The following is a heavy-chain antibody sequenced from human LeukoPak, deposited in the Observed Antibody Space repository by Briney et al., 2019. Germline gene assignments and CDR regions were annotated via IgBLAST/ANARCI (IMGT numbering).Heavy chain of an antibody. V-gene: IGHV1-2*02. CDR1: GYTFTGYY. J-gene: IGHJ4*02. Sequence: ASVKVSCKASGYTFTGYYMHWVRQAPGQGLEWMGWINPNSCGTNYAQKFQGRVTMTRDTSISTAYMELSRLRSDDTAVYYCARGSPIVVVTAISQPFDYWGQGTLVTVSS. D-gene: IGHD2-21*02. CDR2: INPNSCGT. CDR3: ARGSPIVVVTAISQPFDY.